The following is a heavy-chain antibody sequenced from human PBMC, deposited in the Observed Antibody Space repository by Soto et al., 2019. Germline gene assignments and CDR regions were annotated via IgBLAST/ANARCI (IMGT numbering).Heavy chain of an antibody. J-gene: IGHJ4*02. CDR3: ARLSRECWSGFHX. CDR1: GYSFTNYW. D-gene: IGHD3-3*01. Sequence: HGEALKISWEGVGYSFTNYWIAWVRQMPGKGPELMVNIYAGDSDMRYSPSFRGQVTMSVDKSINTAYLQWGSLTASDTAKYYCARLSRECWSGFHXWGQGTLVTVSX. V-gene: IGHV5-51*01. CDR2: IYAGDSDM.